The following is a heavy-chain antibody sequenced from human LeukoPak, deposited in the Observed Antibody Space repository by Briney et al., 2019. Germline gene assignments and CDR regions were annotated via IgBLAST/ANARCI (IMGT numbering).Heavy chain of an antibody. CDR3: ARDRGAYYYDSSGLDP. CDR1: GYTFTGYY. CDR2: ISAYNGNT. V-gene: IGHV1-18*04. J-gene: IGHJ5*02. D-gene: IGHD3-22*01. Sequence: WASVKVSCKASGYTFTGYYMHWVRQAPGQGLEWMGWISAYNGNTNYAQKLQGRVTMTTDTSTSTAYMELRSLRSDDTAVYYCARDRGAYYYDSSGLDPWGQGTLVTVSS.